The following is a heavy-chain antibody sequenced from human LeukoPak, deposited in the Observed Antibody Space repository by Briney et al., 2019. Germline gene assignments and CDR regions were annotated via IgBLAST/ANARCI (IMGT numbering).Heavy chain of an antibody. D-gene: IGHD3-9*01. CDR2: IIPIFGTA. Sequence: GGSLRLSCAASGFTFSSYAISWVRQAPGQGLEWMGRIIPIFGTANYAQKFQGRVTITTDESTSTAYMELSSLRSEDTAVYYCARNGHFDWSAPNWFDPWGQGTLVTVSS. CDR3: ARNGHFDWSAPNWFDP. V-gene: IGHV1-69*05. J-gene: IGHJ5*02. CDR1: GFTFSSYA.